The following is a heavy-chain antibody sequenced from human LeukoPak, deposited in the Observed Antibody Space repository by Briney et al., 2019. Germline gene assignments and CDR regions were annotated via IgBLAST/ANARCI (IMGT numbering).Heavy chain of an antibody. J-gene: IGHJ4*02. CDR1: GFTFSSYA. V-gene: IGHV3-64*01. Sequence: PGESLRLSCAASGFTFSSYAMHWVRQAPGKGLEYVSAISSNGGSTYYANSVKGRFTISRDNSKNTLYLQMGSLRAEDMAVYYCARDGSGWSFDYWGQGTLVTVSS. CDR3: ARDGSGWSFDY. CDR2: ISSNGGST. D-gene: IGHD6-19*01.